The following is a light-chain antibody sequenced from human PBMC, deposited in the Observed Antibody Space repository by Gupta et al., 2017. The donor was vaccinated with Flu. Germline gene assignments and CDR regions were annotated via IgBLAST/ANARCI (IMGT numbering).Light chain of an antibody. CDR3: QVWDSSTDHGV. J-gene: IGLJ3*02. V-gene: IGLV3-21*02. CDR2: EGS. Sequence: GETASITGGGDKIGSNSVHWYQQRPGRAPVMVVSEGSDRPSGIPERFSGSNSGNTATLTISRVEAGDEADYYCQVWDSSTDHGVFGGGTELTVL. CDR1: KIGSNS.